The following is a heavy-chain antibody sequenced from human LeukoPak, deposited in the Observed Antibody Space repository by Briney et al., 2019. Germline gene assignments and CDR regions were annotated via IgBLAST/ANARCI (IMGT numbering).Heavy chain of an antibody. J-gene: IGHJ4*02. CDR3: ARDPAAAGTLDY. CDR1: GGSFSGHY. D-gene: IGHD6-13*01. Sequence: SETLSLTCAVYGGSFSGHYWTWIRQPPGKGLEWIGEINHSGSTNYNPSLKSRVIVSVDTSKNQFSLKMRSVTAADTAVYYCARDPAAAGTLDYWGQGTLVTVSS. CDR2: INHSGST. V-gene: IGHV4-34*01.